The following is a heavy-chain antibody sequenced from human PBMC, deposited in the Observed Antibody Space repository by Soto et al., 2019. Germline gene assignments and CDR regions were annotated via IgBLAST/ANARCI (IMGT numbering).Heavy chain of an antibody. J-gene: IGHJ5*02. Sequence: QVQLVQSGAEVKKPGSSVKVSCKASGGTFSSYAISWVRQAPGQGLEWMGGIIPIFGTANYAQKFQGRVTITADKSTSTAYMALGSLRSEDTAVYYCARDGEAGDWFDPWGQGTLVTVSS. D-gene: IGHD3-10*01. CDR1: GGTFSSYA. CDR3: ARDGEAGDWFDP. CDR2: IIPIFGTA. V-gene: IGHV1-69*06.